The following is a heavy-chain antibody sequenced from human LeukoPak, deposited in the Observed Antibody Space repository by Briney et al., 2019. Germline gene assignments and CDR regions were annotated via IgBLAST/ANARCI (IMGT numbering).Heavy chain of an antibody. V-gene: IGHV3-74*01. CDR3: ARPWGSGWYFFDY. J-gene: IGHJ4*02. Sequence: GGSLRLSCTASGFTFSSYWMHWVRQAPGKGLVWVSRINSVVNSTSYAGSVKGRFTISRDNAKNTLYLQMNSLRVEDTAVYYCARPWGSGWYFFDYWGQGTLVTVSS. CDR1: GFTFSSYW. CDR2: INSVVNST. D-gene: IGHD6-19*01.